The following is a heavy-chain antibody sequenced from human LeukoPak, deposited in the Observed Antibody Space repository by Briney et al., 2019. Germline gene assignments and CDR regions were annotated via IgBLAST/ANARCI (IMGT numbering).Heavy chain of an antibody. J-gene: IGHJ4*02. CDR3: ASYTAMVTGGYDY. Sequence: KPSETLSLTCTVSGGSISSSSYYWGWIRQPPGKGLEWIGSIYYSGSTYYNPSLKSRVTISVDTSKNQFSLKLSSVTAADTAVYYCASYTAMVTGGYDYRGQGTLVTVSS. CDR1: GGSISSSSYY. CDR2: IYYSGST. V-gene: IGHV4-39*01. D-gene: IGHD5-18*01.